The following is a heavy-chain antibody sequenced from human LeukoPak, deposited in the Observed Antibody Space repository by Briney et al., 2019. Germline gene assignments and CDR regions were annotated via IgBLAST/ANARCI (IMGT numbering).Heavy chain of an antibody. V-gene: IGHV3-53*01. CDR3: ARGFGDWGFGELFPTF. CDR1: GFTVSTTL. CDR2: IYDDGRT. D-gene: IGHD3-10*01. Sequence: GGSLRLPCTVSGFTVSTTLMDWVRQAPGKGLEWVSLIYDDGRTVYADSVRGRFTISRDNSKNMVYLQMNSLRAEDTAVYYCARGFGDWGFGELFPTFWGQGTLVTVSS. J-gene: IGHJ4*02.